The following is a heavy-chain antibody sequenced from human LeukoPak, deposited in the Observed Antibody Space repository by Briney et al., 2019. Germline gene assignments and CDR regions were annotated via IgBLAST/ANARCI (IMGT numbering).Heavy chain of an antibody. J-gene: IGHJ4*02. D-gene: IGHD1-26*01. Sequence: GGSLRLSCAASGFTVSGNYMSWVRQAPGKGLEWVSIIYSGGDTYYADSVKGRFAISRDYSKNTLYLQVNSLRVEDTAVYYCAREEELRFWGQGTLVTVSS. CDR1: GFTVSGNY. CDR2: IYSGGDT. V-gene: IGHV3-66*01. CDR3: AREEELRF.